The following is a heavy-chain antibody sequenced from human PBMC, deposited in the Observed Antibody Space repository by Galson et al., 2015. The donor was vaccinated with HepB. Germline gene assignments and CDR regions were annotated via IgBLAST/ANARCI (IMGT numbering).Heavy chain of an antibody. CDR1: GFTFSSYA. D-gene: IGHD2-2*01. CDR2: ISYDGSNK. CDR3: ARAVCSSTNCYGDSNYFDY. Sequence: SLRLSCAASGFTFSSYAMHWVRQAPGKGLEWVAVISYDGSNKYYADSVKGRFSISRDNAKNSLYLQMDSLRAEDTAVYYCARAVCSSTNCYGDSNYFDYWGQGTLVTVSS. V-gene: IGHV3-30-3*01. J-gene: IGHJ4*02.